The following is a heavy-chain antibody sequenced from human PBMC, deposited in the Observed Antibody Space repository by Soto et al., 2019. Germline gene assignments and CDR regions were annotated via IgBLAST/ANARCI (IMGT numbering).Heavy chain of an antibody. CDR1: GFTFNSYA. Sequence: PGGSLRLSCAASGFTFNSYAMSWVRQAPGKELEWVSAISSRGGRTHYADSVKGRFTISRDNSKNTLYLQVNSLRAEDTAVYYCAKDHGPYGDGLDYWGQGTLVTVSS. V-gene: IGHV3-23*01. J-gene: IGHJ4*02. CDR2: ISSRGGRT. D-gene: IGHD4-17*01. CDR3: AKDHGPYGDGLDY.